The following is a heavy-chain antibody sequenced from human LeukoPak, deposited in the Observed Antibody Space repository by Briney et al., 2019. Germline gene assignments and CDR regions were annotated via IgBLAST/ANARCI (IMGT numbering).Heavy chain of an antibody. V-gene: IGHV4-39*01. CDR2: IYYSGST. J-gene: IGHJ4*02. Sequence: SETLSLPCTVSGGSISSSSYYLGWIPQPPGKGLEWIGSIYYSGSTYYNPSLKSRVTISVDTSKNQFSLKLSSVTAADTAVYYCARRNKLRAVGATSFDYWGQGTLVTVSS. D-gene: IGHD1-26*01. CDR1: GGSISSSSYY. CDR3: ARRNKLRAVGATSFDY.